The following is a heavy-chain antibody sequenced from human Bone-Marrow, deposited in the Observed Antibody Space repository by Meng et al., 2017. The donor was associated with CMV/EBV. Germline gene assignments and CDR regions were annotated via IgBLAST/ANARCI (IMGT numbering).Heavy chain of an antibody. D-gene: IGHD3-3*01. Sequence: SCAASGFTFSSYWMHWVRQAPGKGLVWVSRINSDGSSTSYADSVKGRFTISRDNAKNTLYLQMNSLRAEDTAVYYCARDSIFGVVMDAFDIWGQGTRVTV. V-gene: IGHV3-74*01. CDR2: INSDGSST. CDR1: GFTFSSYW. CDR3: ARDSIFGVVMDAFDI. J-gene: IGHJ3*02.